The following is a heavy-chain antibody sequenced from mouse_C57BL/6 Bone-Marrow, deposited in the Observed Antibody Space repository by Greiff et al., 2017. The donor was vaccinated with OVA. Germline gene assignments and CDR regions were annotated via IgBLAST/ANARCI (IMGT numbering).Heavy chain of an antibody. CDR3: AKNLYDGYPWFAY. V-gene: IGHV1-81*01. J-gene: IGHJ3*01. Sequence: QVQLQQSGAELARPGASVKLSCKASGYTFTSYGISWVKQRTGQGLEWIGEIYPRSGNTYYNEKFKGKATLTADKSSSTAYMELRSLTSEDSAVYFCAKNLYDGYPWFAYWGQGTLVTVSA. CDR1: GYTFTSYG. D-gene: IGHD2-3*01. CDR2: IYPRSGNT.